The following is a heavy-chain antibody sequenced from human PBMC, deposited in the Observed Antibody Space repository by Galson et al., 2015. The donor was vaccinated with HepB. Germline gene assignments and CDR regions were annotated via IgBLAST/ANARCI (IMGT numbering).Heavy chain of an antibody. CDR2: LDWADDK. Sequence: PALVKPPRTLTLTCTFSGFSRSTSGMCVSWIRQPPGKALEWLARLDWADDKYYSTSLKTRLTISKDTSKNQVVLTMTNMDPVDTATYYCARTLTMRSYLGFDYWGQGTLVTAAS. CDR3: ARTLTMRSYLGFDY. D-gene: IGHD3-22*01. J-gene: IGHJ4*02. V-gene: IGHV2-70*11. CDR1: GFSRSTSGMC.